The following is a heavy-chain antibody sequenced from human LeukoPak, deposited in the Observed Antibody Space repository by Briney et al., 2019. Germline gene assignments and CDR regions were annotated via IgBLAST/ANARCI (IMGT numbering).Heavy chain of an antibody. CDR2: ISGSGGST. CDR1: GFTFSRYA. Sequence: GGSLRLSCAASGFTFSRYAMSWVRQAPGKGLEWVSAISGSGGSTYYADSVKGRFTISRDNSKNTLYLQMNSLRAEDTAVYYCAKDPAVTTPEYYFDYWGQGTLVTVSS. V-gene: IGHV3-23*01. D-gene: IGHD4-11*01. J-gene: IGHJ4*02. CDR3: AKDPAVTTPEYYFDY.